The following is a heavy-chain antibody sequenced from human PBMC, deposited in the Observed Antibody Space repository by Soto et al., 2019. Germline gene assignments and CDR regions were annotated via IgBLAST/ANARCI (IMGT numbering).Heavy chain of an antibody. CDR3: ALGMVYASSDHYYYYGMDV. CDR2: INHSGST. CDR1: GGSFSGYY. D-gene: IGHD2-8*01. Sequence: SETLSVTCAVYGGSFSGYYWSWIRQPPGKGLEWIGEINHSGSTNYNPSLKSRVTISVDTSKNQFSLKLSSVTAADTAVYYCALGMVYASSDHYYYYGMDVWGQGTTVTVSS. J-gene: IGHJ6*02. V-gene: IGHV4-34*01.